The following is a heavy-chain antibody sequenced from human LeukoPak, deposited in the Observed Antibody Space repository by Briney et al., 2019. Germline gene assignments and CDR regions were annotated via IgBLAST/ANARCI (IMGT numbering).Heavy chain of an antibody. J-gene: IGHJ3*02. CDR2: INHSGST. V-gene: IGHV4-34*01. Sequence: SETLSLTCAVYGGSFSGYYWSWIRQPPGKGLEWIGEINHSGSTNYNPSLKSRVTISVDTSKNQFSLKLSSVTAADTAVYYCARGPHYYITMVLVVPRAFDIWGQGTMVTVSS. CDR3: ARGPHYYITMVLVVPRAFDI. D-gene: IGHD3-10*01. CDR1: GGSFSGYY.